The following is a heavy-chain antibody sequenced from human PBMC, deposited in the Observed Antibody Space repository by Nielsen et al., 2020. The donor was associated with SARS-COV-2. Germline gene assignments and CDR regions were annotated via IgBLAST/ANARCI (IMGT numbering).Heavy chain of an antibody. D-gene: IGHD5-24*01. J-gene: IGHJ5*02. V-gene: IGHV3-23*01. Sequence: GGSLRLSCAASGFTFSSFAMNWVRQAPGKGLEWVSAITDSGSRTHYADSVKGRFTISRDNSKNMLYLQMSSLRAEDTAVYHCAKDEREGQGGSWGQGTLVTVSS. CDR1: GFTFSSFA. CDR3: AKDEREGQGGS. CDR2: ITDSGSRT.